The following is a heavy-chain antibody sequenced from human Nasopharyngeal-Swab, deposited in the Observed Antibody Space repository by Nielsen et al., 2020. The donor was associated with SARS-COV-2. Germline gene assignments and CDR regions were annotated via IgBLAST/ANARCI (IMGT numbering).Heavy chain of an antibody. CDR2: ISWNGNIR. V-gene: IGHV3-9*01. J-gene: IGHJ2*01. Sequence: GGSLRLSCAASGFTFDDYAMYWVRQAPGKGLEWVSGISWNGNIRGHADSVEGRFTISRDTAKSSLYLQMNSLRVEDTALYYCARENNWEALRYFDLWGRGTLVTVSS. CDR1: GFTFDDYA. CDR3: ARENNWEALRYFDL. D-gene: IGHD1-20*01.